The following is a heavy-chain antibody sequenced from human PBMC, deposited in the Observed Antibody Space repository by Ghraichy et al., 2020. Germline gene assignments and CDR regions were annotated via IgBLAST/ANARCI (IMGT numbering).Heavy chain of an antibody. CDR3: ARDGDGDSSGPVLWD. J-gene: IGHJ4*02. CDR2: IYYSGST. CDR1: GGSISSYY. Sequence: SETLSLTCTVSGGSISSYYWSWIRQPPGKGLEWIGYIYYSGSTNYNPSLKSRVTISVDTSKNQFSLKLSSVTAADTAVYYCARDGDGDSSGPVLWDWGQGTLVTVSS. D-gene: IGHD3-22*01. V-gene: IGHV4-59*01.